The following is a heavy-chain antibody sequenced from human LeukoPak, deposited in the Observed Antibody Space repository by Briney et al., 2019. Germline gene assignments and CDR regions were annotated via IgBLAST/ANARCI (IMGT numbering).Heavy chain of an antibody. CDR1: GFTFSDYN. D-gene: IGHD3-3*01. Sequence: GGSLRLSCAASGFTFSDYNMNWVRQAPGKGLEWVSSISSYSTYTYYADSVMGRFTISRDNAKNSLSLQINSLRAEDTAVYYCARVSDYDFWIATHEDVWGKGTTVTVSS. V-gene: IGHV3-21*01. J-gene: IGHJ6*04. CDR2: ISSYSTYT. CDR3: ARVSDYDFWIATHEDV.